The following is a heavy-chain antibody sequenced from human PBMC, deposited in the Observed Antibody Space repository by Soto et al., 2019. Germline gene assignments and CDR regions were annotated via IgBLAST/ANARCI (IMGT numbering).Heavy chain of an antibody. CDR1: DFTFGSYW. D-gene: IGHD2-15*01. J-gene: IGHJ5*02. V-gene: IGHV3-7*01. CDR2: IKWAGSEK. CDR3: ARGHCSGGSCYSSSDH. Sequence: EVQLVESGGGLVQPGGSLRLSCAASDFTFGSYWMSWVRQAPGKGLEWVANIKWAGSEKNYVDSVKGRFTISRDNAKNSLYLQMNSLRAEDTAVYYCARGHCSGGSCYSSSDHWGQGTLVTVSS.